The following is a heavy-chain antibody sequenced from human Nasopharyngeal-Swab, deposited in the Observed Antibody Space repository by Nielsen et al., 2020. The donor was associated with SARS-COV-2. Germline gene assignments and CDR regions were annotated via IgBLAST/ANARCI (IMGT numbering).Heavy chain of an antibody. V-gene: IGHV3-23*01. Sequence: GGSLKISCAASGVSGFTFSNYAMNWVRQAPGKGLEWVSGISGSGGTIYYVDSVKGRFTISRDNSRNSLYLHMSNLRAEDTAIYYCAKGYSSGWFPYEYWGQGTLVTVSS. J-gene: IGHJ4*02. D-gene: IGHD6-19*01. CDR2: ISGSGGTI. CDR1: GVSGFTFSNYA. CDR3: AKGYSSGWFPYEY.